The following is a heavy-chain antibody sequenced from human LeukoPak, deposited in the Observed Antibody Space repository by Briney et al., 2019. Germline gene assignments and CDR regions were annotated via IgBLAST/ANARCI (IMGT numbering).Heavy chain of an antibody. CDR1: GVTFSNYA. J-gene: IGHJ4*02. D-gene: IGHD3-3*01. CDR3: VKGGQRYDFWRFDY. Sequence: PGGSLRLSCAASGVTFSNYAMNWVRLAPGTGLQWVSSVSGSGGSTYYADSVKGRFPISRDNSKNTLYLQMNSLRADDTAVYYCVKGGQRYDFWRFDYWGQGTLVTVSS. V-gene: IGHV3-23*01. CDR2: VSGSGGST.